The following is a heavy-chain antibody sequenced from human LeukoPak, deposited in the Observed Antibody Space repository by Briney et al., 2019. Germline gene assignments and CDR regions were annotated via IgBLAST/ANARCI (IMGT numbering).Heavy chain of an antibody. CDR2: ISWNSGSI. V-gene: IGHV3-9*01. D-gene: IGHD3-10*01. J-gene: IGHJ4*02. Sequence: PRGSLRLSCAASGFTFDDYAMHWVRQAPGKVLEWVSGISWNSGSIGYADSVKGRFTISRDNAKNSLYLQMNSLRAEDTALYYCAKDTTGFGELLNFDYWGQGTLVTVSS. CDR1: GFTFDDYA. CDR3: AKDTTGFGELLNFDY.